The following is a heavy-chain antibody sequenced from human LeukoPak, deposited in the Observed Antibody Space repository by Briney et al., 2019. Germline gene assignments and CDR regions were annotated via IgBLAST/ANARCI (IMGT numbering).Heavy chain of an antibody. CDR3: ATCREVAARRGYYYYMDV. CDR1: GGSFSGYS. CDR2: VNHTGGI. Sequence: SETLSLTCAVYGGSFSGYSWSWIRQSPEKGLEWIGEVNHTGGITYTPSLKSRVTIAIDTAKNQFSLQLTSVTAADTAVYYCATCREVAARRGYYYYMDVWGKGTTVTVSS. V-gene: IGHV4-34*01. D-gene: IGHD6-6*01. J-gene: IGHJ6*03.